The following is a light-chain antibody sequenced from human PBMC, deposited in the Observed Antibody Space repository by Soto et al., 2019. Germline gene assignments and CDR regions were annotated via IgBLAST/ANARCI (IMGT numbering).Light chain of an antibody. J-gene: IGKJ5*01. CDR3: MQSTQRPPT. V-gene: IGKV2D-29*02. Sequence: ILVTQSPPSLPVTPGEPASISCRSSQSLLHITGETFLFWYLQKPGQSPQLLIYEVSTRVSGVPDRFSGSGSGTDFTLEISRVETDDVGIYYCMQSTQRPPTFGQGTRLEIK. CDR2: EVS. CDR1: QSLLHITGETF.